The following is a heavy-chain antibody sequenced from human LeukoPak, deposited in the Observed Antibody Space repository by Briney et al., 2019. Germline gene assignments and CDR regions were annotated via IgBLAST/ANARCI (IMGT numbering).Heavy chain of an antibody. Sequence: PGRSLRLSCAASGFSFSSSGMHWVHQAPGKGLEWVAVIWYDGSNKYYADSVKGRFTISRDNSKNTLYLQMNSLRAEDTAVYYCAKTRPLDSSSWSHGDYWGQGTLVTVSS. J-gene: IGHJ4*02. CDR1: GFSFSSSG. V-gene: IGHV3-33*06. CDR2: IWYDGSNK. D-gene: IGHD6-13*01. CDR3: AKTRPLDSSSWSHGDY.